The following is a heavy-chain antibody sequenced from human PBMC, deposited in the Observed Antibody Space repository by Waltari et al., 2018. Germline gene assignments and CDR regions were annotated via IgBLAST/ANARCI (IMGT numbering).Heavy chain of an antibody. D-gene: IGHD6-13*01. V-gene: IGHV3-7*04. Sequence: EVQLVESGGGLVQPGGSLRLSCAASGFTFSSYWMSWSGKAPGKGRGWVANKKQDGSEKDYVDSVKGRFTISRDNAKNSLYLQMNSLRAEDTAVYYCARVTAAAWFDPWGQGTLVTVSS. CDR2: KKQDGSEK. CDR3: ARVTAAAWFDP. CDR1: GFTFSSYW. J-gene: IGHJ5*02.